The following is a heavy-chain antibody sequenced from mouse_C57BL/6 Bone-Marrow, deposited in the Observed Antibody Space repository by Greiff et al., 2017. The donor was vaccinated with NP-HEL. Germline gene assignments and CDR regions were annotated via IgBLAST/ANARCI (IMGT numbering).Heavy chain of an antibody. CDR1: GYSITSGYY. Sequence: EVQLQESGPGLVKPSQSLSLTCSVTGYSITSGYYWNWIRQFPGNKLEWMGYISYDGSNNYNPSLKNRISITRDTSKNQFFLKLNSVTTEDTATYYCARDRGYDEGFAYWGQGTLVTVSA. V-gene: IGHV3-6*01. D-gene: IGHD2-2*01. J-gene: IGHJ3*01. CDR2: ISYDGSN. CDR3: ARDRGYDEGFAY.